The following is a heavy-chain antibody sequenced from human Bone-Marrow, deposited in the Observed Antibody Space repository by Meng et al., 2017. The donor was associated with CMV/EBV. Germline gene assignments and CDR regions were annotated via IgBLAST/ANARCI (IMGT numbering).Heavy chain of an antibody. CDR2: IKSKTDGGTT. CDR3: TTDITMIVVVITINY. J-gene: IGHJ4*02. V-gene: IGHV3-15*01. Sequence: GGSLRLSCAASGFTFGSFALHWVRQAPGKGLEWVGRIKSKTDGGTTDYAAPVKGRFIISRDDSKNTLYLQMNSLKTEDTAVYYCTTDITMIVVVITINYWGQGTLVTVSS. CDR1: GFTFGSFA. D-gene: IGHD3-22*01.